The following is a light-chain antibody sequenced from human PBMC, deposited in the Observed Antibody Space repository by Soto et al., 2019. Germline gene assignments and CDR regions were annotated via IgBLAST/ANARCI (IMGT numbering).Light chain of an antibody. V-gene: IGKV1-5*01. CDR1: QSFSGW. Sequence: DIQMTQSPSTLSASVGDRVTVTCRGSQSFSGWLGWYQQKQGKAPKLLIYDASNLESGVPSRFSGSGSGTEFTLTISSLQPDDFATYYCQQFRTFGQGTKVEIK. CDR2: DAS. J-gene: IGKJ1*01. CDR3: QQFRT.